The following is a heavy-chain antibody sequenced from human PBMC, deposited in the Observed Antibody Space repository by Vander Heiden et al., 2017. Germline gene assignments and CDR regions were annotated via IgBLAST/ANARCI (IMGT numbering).Heavy chain of an antibody. D-gene: IGHD3-22*01. CDR3: AQGKYYYDSSGYAFDY. Sequence: EVQLLESGGGLVQPGGSLRLSCAASGFTFSSYAMSWVRQAPGKGLEWVSAISGSGGSTYYADSVKGRFTISRDNSKNTLYLQMNSLRAEDTAVYYCAQGKYYYDSSGYAFDYWGQGTLVTVSS. CDR2: ISGSGGST. CDR1: GFTFSSYA. J-gene: IGHJ4*02. V-gene: IGHV3-23*01.